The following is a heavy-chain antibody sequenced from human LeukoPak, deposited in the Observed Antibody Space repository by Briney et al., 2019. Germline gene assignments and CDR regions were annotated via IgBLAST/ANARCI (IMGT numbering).Heavy chain of an antibody. CDR1: GGSISGYY. Sequence: SETLSLTCTVSGGSISGYYWSWIRQPPGKGLEWIGEINHSGSTNYNPSLKSRVTISVDTSKNQFSLKLSSVTAADTAVYYCARQFMRVLWFGELDYYFDYWGQGTLVTVSS. V-gene: IGHV4-34*01. CDR2: INHSGST. J-gene: IGHJ4*02. D-gene: IGHD3-10*01. CDR3: ARQFMRVLWFGELDYYFDY.